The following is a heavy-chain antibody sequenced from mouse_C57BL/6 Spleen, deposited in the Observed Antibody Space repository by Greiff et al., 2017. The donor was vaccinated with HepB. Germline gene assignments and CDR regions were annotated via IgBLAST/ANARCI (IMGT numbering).Heavy chain of an antibody. CDR1: GYTFTDYN. Sequence: EVQLQQSGPELVKPGASVKIPCKASGYTFTDYNMDWVKQSHGKSLEWIGDINPNNGGTIYNQKFKGKATLTVDKSSSTAYMELRSLTSEDTAVYYCARGAGLPSYWYFDVWGTGTTVTVSS. V-gene: IGHV1-18*01. CDR3: ARGAGLPSYWYFDV. CDR2: INPNNGGT. D-gene: IGHD2-10*02. J-gene: IGHJ1*03.